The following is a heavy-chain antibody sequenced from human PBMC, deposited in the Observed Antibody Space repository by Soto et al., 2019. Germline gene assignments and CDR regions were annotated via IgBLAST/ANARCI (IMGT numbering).Heavy chain of an antibody. CDR1: GGSISSGGYY. Sequence: SETLSRTCTVSGGSISSGGYYWSWIRQHPGKGLEWIGYIYYSGSTYYNPSLKSRVTISVDTSKNQFSLKLSSVTAADTAVYYCARDLYLDYYDSSGYYYGMDVWGQGTTVTVSS. CDR3: ARDLYLDYYDSSGYYYGMDV. D-gene: IGHD3-22*01. J-gene: IGHJ6*02. CDR2: IYYSGST. V-gene: IGHV4-31*03.